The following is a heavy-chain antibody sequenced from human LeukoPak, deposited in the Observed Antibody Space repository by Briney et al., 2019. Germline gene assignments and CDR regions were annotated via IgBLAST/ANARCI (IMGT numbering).Heavy chain of an antibody. V-gene: IGHV4-38-2*02. CDR2: IYHSGST. CDR1: GYSISSGYY. D-gene: IGHD6-13*01. Sequence: PSETLSLTCTVSGYSISSGYYWGWIRQPPGKGLEWIGSIYHSGSTYYNPSLKSRVTISVDTSKNQFSLKLSSVTAADTAVYYCARDRGGAAAGSNWFDPWGQGTPVTVSS. CDR3: ARDRGGAAAGSNWFDP. J-gene: IGHJ5*02.